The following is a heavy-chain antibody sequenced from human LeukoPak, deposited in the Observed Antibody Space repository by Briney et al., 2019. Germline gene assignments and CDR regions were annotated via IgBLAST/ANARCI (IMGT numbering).Heavy chain of an antibody. CDR3: ARDDSYYGMDV. CDR1: GGSISSGSYY. J-gene: IGHJ6*02. Sequence: SQTLSLTCTVSGGSISSGSYYWSWIRQPAGKGLEWIGRIYTSGSTNYNPSLKSRVTISVDTSKNQFSLKLSSVTAADTAVYYCARDDSYYGMDVWGQGTTVTVSS. CDR2: IYTSGST. V-gene: IGHV4-61*02.